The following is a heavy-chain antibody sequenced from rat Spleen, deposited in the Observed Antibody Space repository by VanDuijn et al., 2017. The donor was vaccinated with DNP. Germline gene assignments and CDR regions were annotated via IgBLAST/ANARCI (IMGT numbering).Heavy chain of an antibody. V-gene: IGHV5-25*01. Sequence: EVQLVESGGGLVSPGRSLKLSCAGSGFTFSDYYMAWVRQAPTKGLDWVASISSDGGHTYYRDSVMGRFTISRDNAKSTLSLQMGSLRSEDTATYYCVRRGGKGLFSKWGQGTLVTVSS. CDR1: GFTFSDYY. CDR2: ISSDGGHT. CDR3: VRRGGKGLFSK. J-gene: IGHJ3*01. D-gene: IGHD3-1*01.